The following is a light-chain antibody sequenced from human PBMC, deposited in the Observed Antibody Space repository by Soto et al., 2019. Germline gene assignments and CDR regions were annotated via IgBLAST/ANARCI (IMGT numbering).Light chain of an antibody. V-gene: IGLV4-69*01. Sequence: QSALTQSPSASASLGASVKLTCTLSSGHSSYAIAWHQQQPEKGPRYLMKLNSDGSHNKGDGIPDRFSGSSSGAERYLTISSLQSEDEADYYCHTWGTGIQGVFGGGTKLTVL. CDR3: HTWGTGIQGV. J-gene: IGLJ2*01. CDR1: SGHSSYA. CDR2: LNSDGSH.